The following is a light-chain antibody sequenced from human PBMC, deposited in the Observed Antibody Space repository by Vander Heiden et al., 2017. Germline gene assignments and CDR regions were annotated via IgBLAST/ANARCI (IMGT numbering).Light chain of an antibody. V-gene: IGLV1-44*01. CDR1: SSNIGGNT. J-gene: IGLJ1*01. CDR3: AAWDDSLNAYV. Sequence: QSVLTQPPSASVTPGQRVTISCSGSSSNIGGNTVNWYQQLPGTATKLLIYSINQRPSGVPDRFSGSQSGTSASLAISGLQSEDEADYYCAAWDDSLNAYVFGTGTKVTVL. CDR2: SIN.